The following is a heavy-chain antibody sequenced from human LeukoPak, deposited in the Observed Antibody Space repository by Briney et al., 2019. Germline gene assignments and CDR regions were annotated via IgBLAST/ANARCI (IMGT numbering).Heavy chain of an antibody. CDR1: GFIFSSYW. J-gene: IGHJ6*03. CDR2: ITWNSDNI. CDR3: AKGGGGRLIYYYYMDV. D-gene: IGHD3-16*01. V-gene: IGHV3-9*03. Sequence: GGSLRLSCAASGFIFSSYWMNWVRQAPGKGLEWVSGITWNSDNIEYADSVKGRFTISRDNAKNSLYLQMNSLRAEDMALYYCAKGGGGRLIYYYYMDVWGKGTTVTVSS.